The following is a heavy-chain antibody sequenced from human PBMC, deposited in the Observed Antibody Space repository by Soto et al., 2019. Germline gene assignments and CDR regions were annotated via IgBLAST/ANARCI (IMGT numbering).Heavy chain of an antibody. CDR1: GFTFSSYW. D-gene: IGHD2-8*01. Sequence: GGSLRLSCAASGFTFSSYWMSWVRQAPGTEPEWVAFVDGSGADTSYADSVKGRFTISRDNPENSLYLHMNSLGAEDTGRYFCAKEIFAAAYAATSAFDLWGQGTLVTVSS. J-gene: IGHJ4*02. CDR3: AKEIFAAAYAATSAFDL. CDR2: VDGSGADT. V-gene: IGHV3-23*01.